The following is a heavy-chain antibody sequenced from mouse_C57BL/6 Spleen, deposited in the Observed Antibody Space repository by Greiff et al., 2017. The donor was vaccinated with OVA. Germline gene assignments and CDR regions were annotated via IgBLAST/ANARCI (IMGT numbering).Heavy chain of an antibody. CDR1: GYTFTDYY. CDR2: INPNNGGT. CDR3: AREGYYGSSYAMGD. Sequence: EVQLQQSGPELVKPGASVKISCKASGYTFTDYYMNWVKQSHGKSLEWIGDINPNNGGTSYNQKFKGKATLTVDKSSSTAYMELRSLTSEDSAVYYCAREGYYGSSYAMGDWGQGASVTVAS. J-gene: IGHJ4*01. D-gene: IGHD1-1*01. V-gene: IGHV1-26*01.